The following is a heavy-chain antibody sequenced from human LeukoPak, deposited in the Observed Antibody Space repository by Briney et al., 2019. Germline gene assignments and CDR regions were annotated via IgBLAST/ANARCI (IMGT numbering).Heavy chain of an antibody. CDR3: ARNYYDSSGYYPNAFDI. CDR1: GYTFTSYG. J-gene: IGHJ3*02. CDR2: ISAYNGNT. V-gene: IGHV1-18*01. Sequence: ASVKVSCKASGYTFTSYGISWVRQAPGQGLEWMGWISAYNGNTNYAQKLQGRVTMTTDTSTSTAYMELRSLRSDDTAAYYCARNYYDSSGYYPNAFDIWGQGTMVTVSS. D-gene: IGHD3-22*01.